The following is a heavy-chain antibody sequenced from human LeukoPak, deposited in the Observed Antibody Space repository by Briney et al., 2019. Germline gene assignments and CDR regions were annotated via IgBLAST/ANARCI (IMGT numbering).Heavy chain of an antibody. Sequence: ASVTVSCKASGYTFTSYYMHWVRQAPGQGLEWMGIINPSGGSTSYAQKFQGRVTMTRDTSTSTVYMELSSLRSEDTAVYYCARDLRSSGWKDYYYYGMDVWGQGTTVTVSS. J-gene: IGHJ6*02. CDR3: ARDLRSSGWKDYYYYGMDV. CDR2: INPSGGST. CDR1: GYTFTSYY. V-gene: IGHV1-46*01. D-gene: IGHD6-19*01.